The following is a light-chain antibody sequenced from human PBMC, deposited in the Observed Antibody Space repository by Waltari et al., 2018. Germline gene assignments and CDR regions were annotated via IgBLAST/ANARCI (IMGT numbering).Light chain of an antibody. V-gene: IGLV1-47*01. CDR2: RNN. J-gene: IGLJ2*01. Sequence: QSVLTQPPSASAIPVQRVTISFSGGSSNIGSNYVHWYQQFPGAAPKLLIYRNNQRPSGVPDRFSGSKSGTSASLAISGLRSEDEADYYCAAWDDSLSGGVFGGGTKLTVL. CDR3: AAWDDSLSGGV. CDR1: SSNIGSNY.